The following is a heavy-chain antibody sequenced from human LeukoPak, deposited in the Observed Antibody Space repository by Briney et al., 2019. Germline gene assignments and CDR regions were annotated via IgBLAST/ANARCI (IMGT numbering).Heavy chain of an antibody. D-gene: IGHD2-21*02. CDR1: GFTFSDYY. J-gene: IGHJ4*02. V-gene: IGHV3-11*01. CDR2: ISSSGSTI. Sequence: PGGSLRLSCAASGFTFSDYYMSWIRQAPGKGLEWVSYISSSGSTIYYADSVKGRFTISRDNAKNSLYLQMNSLRAEDTAVYYCAREVVVTADNFDYWGQGTLVTVSS. CDR3: AREVVVTADNFDY.